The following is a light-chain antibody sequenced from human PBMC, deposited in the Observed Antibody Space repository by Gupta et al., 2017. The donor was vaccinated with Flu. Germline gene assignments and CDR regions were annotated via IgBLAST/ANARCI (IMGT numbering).Light chain of an antibody. Sequence: SVNITCAGSSRDVGAYKSVSWYQQYPGRAPIFVMYDDTKRPSGVPERFSGSKSGNTASLTIWGVEAEDEADYYCLFHEGNFNWVFGGGTKLTVV. CDR2: DDT. J-gene: IGLJ3*02. V-gene: IGLV2-11*02. CDR1: SRDVGAYKS. CDR3: LFHEGNFNWV.